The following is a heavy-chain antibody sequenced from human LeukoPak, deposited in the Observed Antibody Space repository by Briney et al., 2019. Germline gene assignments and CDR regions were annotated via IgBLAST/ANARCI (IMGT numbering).Heavy chain of an antibody. D-gene: IGHD4-17*01. J-gene: IGHJ4*02. V-gene: IGHV1-2*06. CDR1: GYTFTGYY. CDR2: INPNSGGT. Sequence: ASVTVSCTASGYTFTGYYMHWVRQAPGQGLEWMGRINPNSGGTNYAQKFQGRVTMTRDTSISTAYMELSRLRSDDTAVYYCARYKFRTVTTSAPLGYWGQGTLVTVSS. CDR3: ARYKFRTVTTSAPLGY.